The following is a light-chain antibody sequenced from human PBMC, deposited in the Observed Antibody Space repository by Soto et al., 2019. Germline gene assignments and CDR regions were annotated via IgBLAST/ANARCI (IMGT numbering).Light chain of an antibody. Sequence: EIVLTQSPGTLSVSPGDRVTLSCRASQSISINLAWYQHKPGQAPRLLIYDASNRATGIPDRFSGSGSGTDFTLTISRLEPEDFAMYYCQQYSRLPRTFGQGTKVDIK. CDR2: DAS. J-gene: IGKJ1*01. V-gene: IGKV3-20*01. CDR3: QQYSRLPRT. CDR1: QSISIN.